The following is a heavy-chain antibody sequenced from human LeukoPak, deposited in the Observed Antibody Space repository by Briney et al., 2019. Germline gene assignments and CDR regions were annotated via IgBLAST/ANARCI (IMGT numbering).Heavy chain of an antibody. D-gene: IGHD2-15*01. CDR3: AKELLGYCSGGSCYGDY. Sequence: PGGSLRLSRAASGFTFSSYGMHWVRQAPGKGLEWVAVISYGGSNKYYADSVKGRFTISRDNSKNTLYLQMNSLRAEDTAVYYCAKELLGYCSGGSCYGDYWGQGTLVTVSS. CDR1: GFTFSSYG. CDR2: ISYGGSNK. J-gene: IGHJ4*02. V-gene: IGHV3-30*18.